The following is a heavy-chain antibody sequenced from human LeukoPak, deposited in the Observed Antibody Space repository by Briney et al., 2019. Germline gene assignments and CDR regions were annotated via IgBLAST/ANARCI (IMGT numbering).Heavy chain of an antibody. CDR1: GYSFTSDW. J-gene: IGHJ4*02. CDR3: ARQGLLWFGELLPPFDY. Sequence: GESLKISCKGSGYSFTSDWISWVRQMPGKGLEWMGRIDPSDSYTNYSPSFQGHVTISADKSISTAYLQWSSLKASDTAMYYCARQGLLWFGELLPPFDYWGQGTLVTVSS. V-gene: IGHV5-10-1*01. D-gene: IGHD3-10*01. CDR2: IDPSDSYT.